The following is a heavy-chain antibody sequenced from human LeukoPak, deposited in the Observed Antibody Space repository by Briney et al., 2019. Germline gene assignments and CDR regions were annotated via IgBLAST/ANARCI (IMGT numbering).Heavy chain of an antibody. J-gene: IGHJ5*02. Sequence: GGSLRLSSSDSGFTVSTNYMTCIRQAPGKGLEWVSVIYSGGSTYYADSVKNRFTISRDNAKNTVYLQMNSLRGEDTAVYNCARDHETCLDLWGQGTLVTVSS. V-gene: IGHV3-66*01. CDR3: ARDHETCLDL. CDR2: IYSGGST. CDR1: GFTVSTNY.